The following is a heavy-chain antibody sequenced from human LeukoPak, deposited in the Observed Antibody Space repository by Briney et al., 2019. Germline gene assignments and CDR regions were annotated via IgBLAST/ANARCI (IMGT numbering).Heavy chain of an antibody. CDR3: ARDSEGYQLLKGFDY. D-gene: IGHD2-2*01. CDR1: GFTFSSYT. Sequence: GGSLRLSCVASGFTFSSYTMNWVRQAPGKGLEWVSSISGSSNYIYYAASVKGRFTISRDNAKNSLYLQMKSLRPDDRPLFYFARDSEGYQLLKGFDYWGQGTLVTVSS. CDR2: ISGSSNYI. V-gene: IGHV3-21*06. J-gene: IGHJ4*02.